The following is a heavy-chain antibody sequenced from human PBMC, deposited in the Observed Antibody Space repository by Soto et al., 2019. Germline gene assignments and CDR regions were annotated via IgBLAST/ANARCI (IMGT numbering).Heavy chain of an antibody. J-gene: IGHJ3*02. CDR2: IYTSGST. CDR3: ARAHGNSGSYEDAFDI. Sequence: QVHLQESGPVLVKPSETLSLTCTVSGCSISSYYWSCIRQPAGNGLEWIGRIYTSGSTNYNPSLKSRVTMSVDTSKNQFSLKLSSVTAADTAVYYCARAHGNSGSYEDAFDIWGQGTMATVSS. CDR1: GCSISSYY. D-gene: IGHD1-26*01. V-gene: IGHV4-4*07.